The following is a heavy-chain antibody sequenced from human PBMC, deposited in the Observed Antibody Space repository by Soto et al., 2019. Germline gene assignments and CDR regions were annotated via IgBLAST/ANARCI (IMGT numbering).Heavy chain of an antibody. Sequence: SVTLSLTCTVSGGSLSGSSYYWGWMRQPPGKGLEWIGRMYYCRSTYYNPSLKSRISISADTSKNQISLRLSSVTAPDTAVYYCARRQQLAVSGFSPWGQGTRVTVPS. J-gene: IGHJ5*02. CDR3: ARRQQLAVSGFSP. D-gene: IGHD3-3*02. CDR1: GGSLSGSSYY. CDR2: MYYCRST. V-gene: IGHV4-39*01.